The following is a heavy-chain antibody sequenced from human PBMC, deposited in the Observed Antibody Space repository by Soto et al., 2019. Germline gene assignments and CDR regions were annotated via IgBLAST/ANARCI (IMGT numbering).Heavy chain of an antibody. J-gene: IGHJ6*02. CDR3: ARQGAVDTAFWTQYYYYGMDV. Sequence: QLQLQESGPGLVKPSETLSLTCTVSGGSISSSSYYWGWIRQPPGKGLEWIGSIYYSGSTYYNPSLKSRVTISVDTSKNQFSRKLSSVTAADTAVYYCARQGAVDTAFWTQYYYYGMDVWGQGTTVTVSS. D-gene: IGHD5-18*01. V-gene: IGHV4-39*01. CDR1: GGSISSSSYY. CDR2: IYYSGST.